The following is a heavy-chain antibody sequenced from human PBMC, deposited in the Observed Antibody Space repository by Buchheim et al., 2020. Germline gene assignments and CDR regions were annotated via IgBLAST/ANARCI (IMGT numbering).Heavy chain of an antibody. D-gene: IGHD3-16*01. CDR1: GGSISSGGYY. V-gene: IGHV4-31*03. CDR2: IYYSGST. Sequence: QVQLQESGPGLVKPSQTLSLTCTVSGGSISSGGYYWSWIRQHPGKGLEWIGYIYYSGSTYYNPSLKSRVTIPVDTSKNQFSLKLSSVTAADTAVYYCARSKASAYDYVWGSFNWFDPWGQGTL. J-gene: IGHJ5*02. CDR3: ARSKASAYDYVWGSFNWFDP.